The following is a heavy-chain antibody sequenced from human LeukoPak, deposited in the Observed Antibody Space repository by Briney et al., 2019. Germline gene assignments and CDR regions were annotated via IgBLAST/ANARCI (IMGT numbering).Heavy chain of an antibody. J-gene: IGHJ4*02. V-gene: IGHV3-23*01. CDR2: ISGNGDYI. CDR1: GSTFSSYA. Sequence: GGSLRLSCAASGSTFSSYAMSWVRQAPGKGLEWVSTISGNGDYIYYADSVKGRFTISRDNSKNTLYLQMNSLRADDTAVYYCAKRGIAAAASFDYWGQGTLVSVSS. CDR3: AKRGIAAAASFDY. D-gene: IGHD6-13*01.